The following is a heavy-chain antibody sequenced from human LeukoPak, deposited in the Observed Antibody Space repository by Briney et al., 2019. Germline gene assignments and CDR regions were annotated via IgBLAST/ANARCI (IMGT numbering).Heavy chain of an antibody. CDR3: ARILAVAGLDY. CDR1: GYSFTSYW. D-gene: IGHD6-19*01. Sequence: GESLKISCKGSGYSFTSYWIAWVRQMPGKGLEWMGIIYPGGSDPKYSPSFQGQVTMSADKSISTAYLQWSSLQASDTAIYYCARILAVAGLDYWGQGTLVTVSP. V-gene: IGHV5-51*01. J-gene: IGHJ4*02. CDR2: IYPGGSDP.